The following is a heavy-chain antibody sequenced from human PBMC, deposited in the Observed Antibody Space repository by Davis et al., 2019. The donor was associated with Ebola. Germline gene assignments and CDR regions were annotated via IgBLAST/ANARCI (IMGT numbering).Heavy chain of an antibody. CDR1: GYTFTGYY. J-gene: IGHJ4*02. V-gene: IGHV1-2*02. D-gene: IGHD3-22*01. CDR3: ARGGYHYDSSGYYYGNY. CDR2: INPNSGGT. Sequence: ASVKVSCKASGYTFTGYYMHWVRQAPGQGLEWMGWINPNSGGTNYAQKFQGRVTMTRDTSISTAYMELSRLRSDDTAVYYCARGGYHYDSSGYYYGNYWGQGALVTVSS.